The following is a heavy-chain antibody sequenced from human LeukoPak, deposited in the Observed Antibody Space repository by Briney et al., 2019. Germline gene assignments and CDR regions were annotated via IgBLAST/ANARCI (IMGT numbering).Heavy chain of an antibody. D-gene: IGHD3-22*01. CDR1: GFSLNTRGVG. V-gene: IGHV2-5*02. CDR3: AHRKNYYDSSVFDN. J-gene: IGHJ4*02. CDR2: INWDDDR. Sequence: SGPTLVNPTQTLTLTCTFSGFSLNTRGVGVGWIRQPPGRALEWLALINWDDDRRYSPSLKSRLTITKDTSRNQVVLTMTNMDPVDTATYFCAHRKNYYDSSVFDNWGQGTLVTVSS.